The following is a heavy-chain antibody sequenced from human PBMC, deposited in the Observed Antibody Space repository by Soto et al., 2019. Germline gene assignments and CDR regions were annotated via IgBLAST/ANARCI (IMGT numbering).Heavy chain of an antibody. J-gene: IGHJ5*02. D-gene: IGHD6-19*01. CDR3: ARYSSGWYKGWFDP. V-gene: IGHV3-23*01. CDR2: ISGSGGST. CDR1: GFTFSSYA. Sequence: GGSLRLSCAASGFTFSSYAMSWVRQAPGKGLEWVSAISGSGGSTYYADSVKGRFTISRDNSKNTLYLQMNSLRAEDTAVYYCARYSSGWYKGWFDPWGQGTLVTVSS.